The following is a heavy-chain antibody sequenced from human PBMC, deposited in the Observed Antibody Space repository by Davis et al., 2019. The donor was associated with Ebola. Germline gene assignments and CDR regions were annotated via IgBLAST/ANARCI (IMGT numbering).Heavy chain of an antibody. V-gene: IGHV1-2*06. J-gene: IGHJ5*02. CDR2: INPNSGGT. CDR3: ARGGVAATTGWFDP. Sequence: ASVKVSCKASGYTFTDYYLHWVRQAPGQGLEWMGRINPNSGGTNYAQKFQGRVTMTRDTSISTAYMELSRLRSDDTAVYYCARGGVAATTGWFDPWGQGTLVTVSS. CDR1: GYTFTDYY. D-gene: IGHD2-15*01.